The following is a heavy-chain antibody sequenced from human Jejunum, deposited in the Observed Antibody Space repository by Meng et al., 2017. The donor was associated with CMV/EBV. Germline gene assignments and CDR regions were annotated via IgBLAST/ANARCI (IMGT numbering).Heavy chain of an antibody. D-gene: IGHD3-3*01. CDR3: ADDFWKERGY. CDR1: GFTFRNYA. CDR2: ISGSGGTI. V-gene: IGHV3-23*01. J-gene: IGHJ4*02. Sequence: SCAPSGFTFRNYAMNWVRQAPGKGLEWVSTISGSGGTIYYADSVKGRFTISRDDSKNTLYLQMSSLRADDTAVYYCADDFWKERGYWGQGTLVTVSS.